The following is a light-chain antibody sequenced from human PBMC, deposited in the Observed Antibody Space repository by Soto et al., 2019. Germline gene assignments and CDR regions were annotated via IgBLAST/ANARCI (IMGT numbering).Light chain of an antibody. CDR2: EVT. CDR1: SSDVGGYNY. V-gene: IGLV2-14*01. CDR3: ISYTSGTSPYV. J-gene: IGLJ1*01. Sequence: QSALTQPASVSGSPGQSITHSCTGTSSDVGGYNYVSWYQHHPGKAPKLIIYEVTNRPSGVSNRFSGSKSGNTASLTISGLQAEDESDYYCISYTSGTSPYVFGTGTKLTVL.